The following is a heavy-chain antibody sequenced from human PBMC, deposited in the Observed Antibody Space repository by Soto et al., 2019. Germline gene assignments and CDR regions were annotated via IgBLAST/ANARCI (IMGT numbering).Heavy chain of an antibody. V-gene: IGHV3-53*01. CDR1: GFSVSSNY. CDR2: FYTDGSR. J-gene: IGHJ6*02. Sequence: GGSLRLSCAASGFSVSSNYMSWVRQAPGKGVEWVSVFYTDGSRYYADSVKGRCTMSRDTSKNTLNLQMNSLRAEDTAVYYCTREDYYGSKMHGMDVWGQGTTVTVSS. D-gene: IGHD3-22*01. CDR3: TREDYYGSKMHGMDV.